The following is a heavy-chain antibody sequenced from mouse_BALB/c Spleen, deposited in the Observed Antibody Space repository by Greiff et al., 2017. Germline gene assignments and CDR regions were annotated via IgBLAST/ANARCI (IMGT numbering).Heavy chain of an antibody. Sequence: EVKLVESGGGLVQPGGSRKLSCAASGFTFSSFGMHWVRQAPEKGLEWVAYISSGSSTIYYADTVKGRFTISRDNPKNTLFLQMTSLRSEDTAMYYCARSSRTTATYYFDYWGQGTTLTVSS. CDR2: ISSGSSTI. D-gene: IGHD1-2*01. CDR3: ARSSRTTATYYFDY. CDR1: GFTFSSFG. V-gene: IGHV5-17*02. J-gene: IGHJ2*01.